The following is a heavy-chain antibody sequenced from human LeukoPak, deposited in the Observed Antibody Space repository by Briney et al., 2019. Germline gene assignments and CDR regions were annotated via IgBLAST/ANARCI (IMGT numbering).Heavy chain of an antibody. CDR1: GYSFTSYW. CDR3: ARLRFRENVLLWFGGPQNWFDP. CDR2: IDPSDSYT. D-gene: IGHD3-10*01. Sequence: GESLKISCKGSGYSFTSYWISWVRQMPGKGLEWMGRIDPSDSYTNYSPSFQGHVTISADKSISTAYLQWSSLKASDTAMYYCARLRFRENVLLWFGGPQNWFDPWGQGTLVTVSS. V-gene: IGHV5-10-1*01. J-gene: IGHJ5*02.